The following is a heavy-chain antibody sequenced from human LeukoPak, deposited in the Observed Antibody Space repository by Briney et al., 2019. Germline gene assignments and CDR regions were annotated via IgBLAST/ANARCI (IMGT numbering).Heavy chain of an antibody. CDR1: GFTFSSYS. CDR2: ISSSSAYI. J-gene: IGHJ4*02. CDR3: ARDPRRFDY. Sequence: GGSLRLSCAASGFTFSSYSMNWVRQAPGKGLEWVSSISSSSAYIYYADSMKGRFTISRDNAKNSLFLQMNSLRDEDTAVYYCARDPRRFDYWGQGTLVTVSS. V-gene: IGHV3-21*01.